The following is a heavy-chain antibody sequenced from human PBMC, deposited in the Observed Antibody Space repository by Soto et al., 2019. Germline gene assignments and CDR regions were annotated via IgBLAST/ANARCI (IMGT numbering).Heavy chain of an antibody. Sequence: QKETITMTYTVLRFSLPNASMSVSWIRQPPGKALEWLAHIFSNDEKSYSTSLKSRLTISKDTSKSQVVLTMTNMDPVDTATYYCARSPYDFWSGYQDISYYGILVWGLG. CDR1: RFSLPNASMS. J-gene: IGHJ6*02. V-gene: IGHV2-26*01. CDR3: ARSPYDFWSGYQDISYYGILV. CDR2: IFSNDEK. D-gene: IGHD3-3*01.